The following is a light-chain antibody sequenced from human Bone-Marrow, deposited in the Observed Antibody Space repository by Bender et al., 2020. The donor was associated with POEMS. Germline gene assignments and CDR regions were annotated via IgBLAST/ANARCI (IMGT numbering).Light chain of an antibody. CDR1: SGYNH. Sequence: QSALTQPPSASGSPGQSVTISCSGTSGYNHVSWYQQYPGKAPKLIIFGVSNRPSGVSNRFSGYKSGKAAPLTISGLQAEDEDDYYCTSYTTTNAYLFGGGTKLTVL. J-gene: IGLJ2*01. CDR3: TSYTTTNAYL. CDR2: GVS. V-gene: IGLV2-14*01.